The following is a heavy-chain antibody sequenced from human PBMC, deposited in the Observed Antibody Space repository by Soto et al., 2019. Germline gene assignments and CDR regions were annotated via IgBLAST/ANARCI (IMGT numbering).Heavy chain of an antibody. V-gene: IGHV4-31*01. D-gene: IGHD5-18*01. CDR2: IYYTGSA. Sequence: QLQLQESGPGLVKPSQTLSLTCSVSGGSISSGAYYWSWIRHAAGKGLEWIGYIYYTGSAYYSPSLKSLVTISLDTSRLHFSLKVTSVTAADTAVYYCARTGYIYGSDAYDIWGRGTLVTVSS. CDR3: ARTGYIYGSDAYDI. J-gene: IGHJ3*02. CDR1: GGSISSGAYY.